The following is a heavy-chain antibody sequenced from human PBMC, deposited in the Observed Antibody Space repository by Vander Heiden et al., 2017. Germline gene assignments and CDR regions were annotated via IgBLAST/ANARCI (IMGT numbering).Heavy chain of an antibody. V-gene: IGHV3-23*01. CDR2: VGGSGSLT. CDR3: AKRGHCSSTTCYRYFDY. J-gene: IGHJ4*02. D-gene: IGHD2-2*01. Sequence: EVQLLDSGGGLVQPGGSLRLPCVASGFPFSRYGMSWVRQAPGKGLEWVSTVGGSGSLTYYADSVQGRFTISRDNSKNTLYLQMNSLRAEDTAVYYCAKRGHCSSTTCYRYFDYWGQGTLVTVSS. CDR1: GFPFSRYG.